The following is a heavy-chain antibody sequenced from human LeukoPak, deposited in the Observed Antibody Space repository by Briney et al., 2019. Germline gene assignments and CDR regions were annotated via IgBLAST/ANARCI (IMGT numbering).Heavy chain of an antibody. CDR3: ARAWNADYPPDYCYFDV. Sequence: KSGESLKISCQGSGYDFSIYWLGWVRQMPGQGLEWLGIIYAGDSDARYSPSFEGQVTLSADTSTNTAFLQWNSLKSSDTGTYFCARAWNADYPPDYCYFDVWGKGTTVTVSS. CDR2: IYAGDSDA. CDR1: GYDFSIYW. J-gene: IGHJ6*03. D-gene: IGHD4-17*01. V-gene: IGHV5-51*01.